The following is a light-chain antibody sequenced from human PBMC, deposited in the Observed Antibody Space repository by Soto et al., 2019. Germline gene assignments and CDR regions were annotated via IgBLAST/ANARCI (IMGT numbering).Light chain of an antibody. Sequence: NFMLTQPHSVSESPGQTVTISCTRSSGSIASNSVQWFQQRPGSAPTTVIYENNQRPSGVPDRFSGSTDGSSNSASLTISGLQTEDEADYYCQSYDISTVVFGGGTQLTVL. CDR1: SGSIASNS. CDR3: QSYDISTVV. V-gene: IGLV6-57*04. J-gene: IGLJ2*01. CDR2: ENN.